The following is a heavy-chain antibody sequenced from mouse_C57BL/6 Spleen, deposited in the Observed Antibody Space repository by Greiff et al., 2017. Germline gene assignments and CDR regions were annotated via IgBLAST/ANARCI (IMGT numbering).Heavy chain of an antibody. V-gene: IGHV1-61*01. CDR3: ARGRGDYDVAWFAY. CDR1: GYTFTSYW. J-gene: IGHJ3*01. CDR2: IYPSDSET. Sequence: QVQLQQPGAELVRPGSSVKLSCKASGYTFTSYWMDWVKQRPGQGLEWIGNIYPSDSETHYNQKFKDKATLTVDQSSSTAYMQLSSLTSEDSAVYYCARGRGDYDVAWFAYWGQGTLVTVSA. D-gene: IGHD2-4*01.